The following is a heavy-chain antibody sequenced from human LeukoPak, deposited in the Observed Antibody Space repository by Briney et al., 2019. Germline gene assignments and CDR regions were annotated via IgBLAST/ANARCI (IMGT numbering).Heavy chain of an antibody. CDR1: GGSISSYY. V-gene: IGHV4-34*01. Sequence: SETLSLTCTVSGGSISSYYWSWIRQPPGKGLEWIGEINHSGSTNYNPSLKSRVTISVDTSKNQFSLKLSSVTAADTAVYYCARGNNYYDSSGFTYWGQGTLVTVSS. CDR3: ARGNNYYDSSGFTY. J-gene: IGHJ4*02. CDR2: INHSGST. D-gene: IGHD3-22*01.